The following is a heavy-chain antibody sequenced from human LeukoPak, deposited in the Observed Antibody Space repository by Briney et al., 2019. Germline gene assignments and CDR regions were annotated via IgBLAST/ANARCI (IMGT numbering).Heavy chain of an antibody. J-gene: IGHJ3*02. CDR2: INTNTGNP. CDR3: ARVVHPYDYESSGLTYDAFDI. D-gene: IGHD3-22*01. V-gene: IGHV7-4-1*02. CDR1: GYTFTSYA. Sequence: ASVKVSCKASGYTFTSYAMNWVRQAPGQGLEWMGWINTNTGNPTYAQGFTGRFVFSLDTSVNTAYLQISSLKAEDTAVYYCARVVHPYDYESSGLTYDAFDIWGQGTMVTVSS.